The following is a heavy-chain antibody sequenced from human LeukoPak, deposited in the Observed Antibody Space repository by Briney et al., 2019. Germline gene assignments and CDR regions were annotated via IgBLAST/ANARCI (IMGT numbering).Heavy chain of an antibody. D-gene: IGHD2-15*01. CDR3: AKGPMLVVVVLSTPSIFVS. CDR1: GDSISGSDYY. Sequence: SETLSLTCIVSGDSISGSDYYWGWIRQTPGKGLEWIGRIYFSGNTFYNPSFQSRAPVSVDTSKNLFYLQLTSVTAAHAAIDYCAKGPMLVVVVLSTPSIFVSWGQGTLVAVPS. CDR2: IYFSGNT. J-gene: IGHJ4*02. V-gene: IGHV4-39*01.